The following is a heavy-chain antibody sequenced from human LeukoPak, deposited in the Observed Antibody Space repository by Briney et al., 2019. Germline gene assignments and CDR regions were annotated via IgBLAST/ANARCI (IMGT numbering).Heavy chain of an antibody. J-gene: IGHJ4*02. V-gene: IGHV4-4*02. D-gene: IGHD3-22*01. CDR3: ARHRYYYGSSGPFDY. CDR1: GGSISSSNW. Sequence: SGTLSLTCAVSGGSISSSNWWSWVRQPPGKGLEWIGEIYHSGSTNYSPSLRSRVTISIDKSKNQFSLKLSSVTAADTAVYYCARHRYYYGSSGPFDYWGQGTQVTVSS. CDR2: IYHSGST.